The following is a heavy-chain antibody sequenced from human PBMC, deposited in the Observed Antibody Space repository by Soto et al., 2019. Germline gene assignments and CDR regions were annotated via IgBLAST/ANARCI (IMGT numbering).Heavy chain of an antibody. Sequence: EVQLVESGGGLVQPGGSLRLSCAGSGFNFKDYWMTWVRQAPGKGLEWLANIGEDGGISNYVDSVKGRFTISRDNVKNALDLKINSLRAEDTAVYYCARDRNYHLSGYYDAFDVWGQGTVVTVSS. J-gene: IGHJ3*01. D-gene: IGHD3-9*01. CDR2: IGEDGGIS. CDR1: GFNFKDYW. CDR3: ARDRNYHLSGYYDAFDV. V-gene: IGHV3-7*01.